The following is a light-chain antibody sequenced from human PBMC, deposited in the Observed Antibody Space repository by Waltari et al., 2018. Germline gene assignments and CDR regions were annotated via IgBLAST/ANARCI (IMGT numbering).Light chain of an antibody. CDR3: QNHERVPGV. CDR1: KY. Sequence: KYLIRYQQKPRQARGPLSYGASSSATGIPDRFSGSESGTDFSHTISRLEPENFAVYYCQNHERVPGVFGQGTKVEI. J-gene: IGKJ1*01. V-gene: IGKV3-20*01. CDR2: GAS.